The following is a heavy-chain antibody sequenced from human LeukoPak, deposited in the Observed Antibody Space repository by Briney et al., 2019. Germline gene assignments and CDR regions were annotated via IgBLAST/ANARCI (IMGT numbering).Heavy chain of an antibody. CDR2: IYTSGST. Sequence: SETLSLTCTVSGGSISSGSYYWSWIRQPAGKGLEWIGRIYTSGSTNYNPSLKSRVTISVDTSKNQFSLKLNSVTAADTAVYYCARDWYGGNSNYFDYWGQGTLVTVSS. V-gene: IGHV4-61*02. CDR3: ARDWYGGNSNYFDY. D-gene: IGHD4-23*01. CDR1: GGSISSGSYY. J-gene: IGHJ4*02.